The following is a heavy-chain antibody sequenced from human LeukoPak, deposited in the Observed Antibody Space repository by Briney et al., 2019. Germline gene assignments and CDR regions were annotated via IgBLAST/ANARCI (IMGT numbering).Heavy chain of an antibody. V-gene: IGHV3-74*01. J-gene: IGHJ5*02. Sequence: GGSLRLSCAASGFTFSSYWMHWVRQAPGKGLVGVSRINSDGRSTNYADSVKGRFTISRDNAKNSLYLQLNSLRAEDTAVYYCARSLVVGATYPYHWGQGTLVTVSS. CDR1: GFTFSSYW. CDR3: ARSLVVGATYPYH. D-gene: IGHD1-26*01. CDR2: INSDGRST.